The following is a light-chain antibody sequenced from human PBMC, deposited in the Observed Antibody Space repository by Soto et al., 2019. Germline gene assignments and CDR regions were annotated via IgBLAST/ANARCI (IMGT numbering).Light chain of an antibody. CDR2: SVS. CDR1: HSIHTS. J-gene: IGKJ4*01. Sequence: DIQLTQSPSSLSASVGDRVTITCRASHSIHTSLNWFQVQPGKAPKMLIFSVSSLQSGVPGRFSGSGSGADFSLTISSLQPEDFATYYCQQTFSKIVTFGGGTRVEI. CDR3: QQTFSKIVT. V-gene: IGKV1-39*01.